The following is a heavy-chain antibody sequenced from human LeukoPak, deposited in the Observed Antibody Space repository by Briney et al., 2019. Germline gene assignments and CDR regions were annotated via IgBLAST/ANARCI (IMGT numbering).Heavy chain of an antibody. CDR1: GYTFTSYA. CDR3: ARDVGSGYPYYYYYGMDV. V-gene: IGHV7-4-1*02. D-gene: IGHD3-22*01. J-gene: IGHJ6*02. Sequence: ASVTVSCKASGYTFTSYAMNWVRQAPGQGLEWMGWINTNTGNPTYAQGFTGRFVFSLDTSVSTAYLQISSLKAEDTAVYYCARDVGSGYPYYYYYGMDVWGQGTTVTVSS. CDR2: INTNTGNP.